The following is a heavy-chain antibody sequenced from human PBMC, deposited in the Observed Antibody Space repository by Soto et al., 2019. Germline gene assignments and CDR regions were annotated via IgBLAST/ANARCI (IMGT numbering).Heavy chain of an antibody. CDR3: GKDDYHDYVHYFDY. CDR1: GFTFSSYA. J-gene: IGHJ4*02. D-gene: IGHD4-17*01. Sequence: WGSLRLSCAASGFTFSSYAMSWVRQAPGKGLECVSAISGRGGSTYYADCVKCRFTISRDNSKNTLDLQMNSLGAEDTAGDYGGKDDYHDYVHYFDYWGQGTLVTDSS. V-gene: IGHV3-23*01. CDR2: ISGRGGST.